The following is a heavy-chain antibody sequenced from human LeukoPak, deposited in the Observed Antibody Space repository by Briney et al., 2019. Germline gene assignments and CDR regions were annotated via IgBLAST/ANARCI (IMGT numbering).Heavy chain of an antibody. D-gene: IGHD6-25*01. CDR3: AREVFEGQRQSDAFDV. Sequence: GGSLRLSCAASGLTFSSHWMHWVRQAPGEGLVWVSRVNGPGDWTHYADSVRGRFIISRDNAENTISLQMNNLRAEDTAVYFCAREVFEGQRQSDAFDVWGQGTMVTVSS. J-gene: IGHJ3*01. V-gene: IGHV3-74*01. CDR2: VNGPGDWT. CDR1: GLTFSSHW.